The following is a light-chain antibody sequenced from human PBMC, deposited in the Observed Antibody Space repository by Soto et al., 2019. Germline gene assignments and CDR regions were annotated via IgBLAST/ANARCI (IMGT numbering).Light chain of an antibody. CDR3: QQYDNLPLT. V-gene: IGKV1-33*01. CDR2: DAS. CDR1: QDIKNY. J-gene: IGKJ4*01. Sequence: DIKMSQSTSSLSASIGDRVTITGQASQDIKNYLNWYQQKSGKAPKLLIYDASDLETGVPSRFSGSGSGTDFTFTINSLQPEDIATYYCQQYDNLPLTFGGGTNVDVK.